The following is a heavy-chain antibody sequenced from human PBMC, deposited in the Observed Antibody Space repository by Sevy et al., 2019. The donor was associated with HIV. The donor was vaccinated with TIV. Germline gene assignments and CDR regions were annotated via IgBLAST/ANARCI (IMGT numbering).Heavy chain of an antibody. V-gene: IGHV3-30-3*01. J-gene: IGHJ6*02. Sequence: GVSLRLSCTASGFTFSTHAAHWVRQAPGKGLEWVAVISYDGHMKYYADSVKGRFTISRDNSKSALYMDMNSLRPDDTARYYCARGGSGSFDPFYYYYDMDVWGQGTTVTVSS. CDR3: ARGGSGSFDPFYYYYDMDV. CDR1: GFTFSTHA. CDR2: ISYDGHMK. D-gene: IGHD3-10*01.